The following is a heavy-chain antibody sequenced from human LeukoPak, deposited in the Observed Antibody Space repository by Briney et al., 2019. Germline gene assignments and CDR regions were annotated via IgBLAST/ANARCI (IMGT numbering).Heavy chain of an antibody. Sequence: PGGSLRLSCAASGFTFSRCWMHWVRQAPGKGLVWVSRINSDDSATNYADSVKGRFSISRDNAKKTLYLQMNSLRAEDTAVYYCASVVGGYYPPVEGFDIWGQGTMVTVSA. CDR2: INSDDSAT. D-gene: IGHD3-3*01. J-gene: IGHJ3*02. CDR3: ASVVGGYYPPVEGFDI. V-gene: IGHV3-74*01. CDR1: GFTFSRCW.